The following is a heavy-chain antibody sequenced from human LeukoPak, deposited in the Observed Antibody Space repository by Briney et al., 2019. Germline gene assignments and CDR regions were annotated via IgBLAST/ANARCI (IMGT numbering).Heavy chain of an antibody. CDR3: AQASWVSNADAVL. CDR1: GFTFSSYA. Sequence: PGGSLRLSCAASGFTFSSYAMSWVREAPARGLEWVSSLRGNCDTFYADSVKGRFTLSRDESRNTVYLQLNNLRVEDTAVYYCAQASWVSNADAVLWGQGTVVTVSS. J-gene: IGHJ4*02. CDR2: LRGNCDT. D-gene: IGHD1-1*01. V-gene: IGHV3-23*01.